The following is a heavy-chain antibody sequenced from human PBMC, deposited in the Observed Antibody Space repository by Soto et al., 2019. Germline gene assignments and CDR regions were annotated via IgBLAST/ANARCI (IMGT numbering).Heavy chain of an antibody. V-gene: IGHV1-69*01. CDR1: GGTFNSYG. CDR2: IIPISAPA. D-gene: IGHD3-16*01. J-gene: IGHJ6*04. Sequence: QVQLVQSGVEVKKPGSSVKVSCKASGGTFNSYGIRWVRQAPGQGLEWMGGIIPISAPANHAQKFQGRVTITADESTNTVYMELSSLRYEDTAVYYCARDGGASSGMDVWGKGTTVIVSS. CDR3: ARDGGASSGMDV.